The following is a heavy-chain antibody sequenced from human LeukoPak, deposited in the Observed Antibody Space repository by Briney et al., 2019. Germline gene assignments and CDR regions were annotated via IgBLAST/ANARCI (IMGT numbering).Heavy chain of an antibody. CDR2: ISYDGSNK. V-gene: IGHV3-30-3*01. J-gene: IGHJ3*02. D-gene: IGHD6-13*01. CDR3: ARDNLAAAGDDNFDI. Sequence: GRSLRLSCAASGFTFSSYAMHWVRQAPVKGLEWVAVISYDGSNKYYADSVKGRFTISRDNSKNTLYLQMNSLRAEDTAIYYCARDNLAAAGDDNFDIWGQGTMVTVSS. CDR1: GFTFSSYA.